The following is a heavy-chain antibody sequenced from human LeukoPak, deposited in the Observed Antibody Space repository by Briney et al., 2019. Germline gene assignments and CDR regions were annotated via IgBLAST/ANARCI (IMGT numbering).Heavy chain of an antibody. J-gene: IGHJ4*02. CDR2: ISGSGGST. V-gene: IGHV3-23*01. Sequence: QPGGSLRLSCAASGFTFSSYAMSWVRQAPGKGLEWVSAISGSGGSTYYAVSVKGRLTISRDNSKNTLYLQMNSLRAEDTAVYYCATPLGDFWSGYRARTDYWGQGTLVTVSS. CDR3: ATPLGDFWSGYRARTDY. D-gene: IGHD3-3*01. CDR1: GFTFSSYA.